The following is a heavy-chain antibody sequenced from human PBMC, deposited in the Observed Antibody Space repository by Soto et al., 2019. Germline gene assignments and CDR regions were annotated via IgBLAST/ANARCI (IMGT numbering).Heavy chain of an antibody. V-gene: IGHV3-11*05. D-gene: IGHD3-9*01. CDR2: ISSSSSYT. CDR1: GFTFSDYY. J-gene: IGHJ5*02. Sequence: PGGSLRLSCAASGFTFSDYYMSWIRQAPGKGLEWVSYISSSSSYTNYADSVKGRFTISRDNAKNSLYLQMNSLRAEDTAVYYCARDSYILTGLNWFDPWGQGTLVTVSS. CDR3: ARDSYILTGLNWFDP.